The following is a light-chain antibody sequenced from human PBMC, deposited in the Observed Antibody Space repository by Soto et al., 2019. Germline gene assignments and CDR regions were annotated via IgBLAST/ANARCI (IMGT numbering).Light chain of an antibody. V-gene: IGKV1-39*01. CDR1: QSISSY. J-gene: IGKJ1*01. CDR3: QQTYSSPQWT. Sequence: DIQMTQSPFSLSASVGDRVTITCRASQSISSYLNWYQQTPGKPPKLLIYAAVSLQSGIPSRFSAYGSGTDFTLTISSLQPEDFATYYCQQTYSSPQWTFGQGTKVDIK. CDR2: AAV.